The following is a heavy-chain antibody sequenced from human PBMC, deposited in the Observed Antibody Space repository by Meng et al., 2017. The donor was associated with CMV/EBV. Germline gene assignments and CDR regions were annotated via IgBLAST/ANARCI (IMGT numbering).Heavy chain of an antibody. D-gene: IGHD4-23*01. Sequence: SGFNFKTCGLHWVRQAPGKGLEWVAVISYDGSNKYYADSVKGRFTISRDNSKNTLYLQMNSLRAEDTAIYYCAKDHYDYSGNPPTDFWGQGTLVTVSS. CDR2: ISYDGSNK. CDR1: GFNFKTCG. V-gene: IGHV3-30*18. CDR3: AKDHYDYSGNPPTDF. J-gene: IGHJ4*02.